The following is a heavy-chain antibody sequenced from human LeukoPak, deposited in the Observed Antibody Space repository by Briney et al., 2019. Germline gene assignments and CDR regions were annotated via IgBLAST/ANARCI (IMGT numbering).Heavy chain of an antibody. CDR1: GFTFSSYA. V-gene: IGHV3-30-3*01. Sequence: GRSLRLSCAASGFTFSSYAMHWVRQAPGKGLEWVAVISYDGSNKYYADSVKGRFTISRDNSKNTLYLQMNSLRAEDTAVYYCAKGKDFGFDPWGQGTLVTVSS. CDR3: AKGKDFGFDP. J-gene: IGHJ5*02. CDR2: ISYDGSNK.